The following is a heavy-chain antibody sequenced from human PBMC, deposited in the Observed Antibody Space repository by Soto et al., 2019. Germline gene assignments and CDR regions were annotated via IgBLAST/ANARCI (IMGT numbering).Heavy chain of an antibody. V-gene: IGHV3-48*02. J-gene: IGHJ4*02. CDR2: ITDSSDTV. Sequence: GGSLRLSCVASGFSFSNYNMNWVRQAPGKGLEWVSYITDSSDTVHYADSVRGRFTISRDNAESSLYLQMNSLRDEDTAVYYCARDFGHGYYLDYWGRGTLVTVSS. D-gene: IGHD3-3*01. CDR3: ARDFGHGYYLDY. CDR1: GFSFSNYN.